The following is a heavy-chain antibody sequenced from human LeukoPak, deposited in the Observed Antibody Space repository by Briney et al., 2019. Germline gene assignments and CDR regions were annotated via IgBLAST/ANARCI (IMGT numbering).Heavy chain of an antibody. CDR2: ISWNSGSI. CDR3: AKDIRYSGSYSGFDY. D-gene: IGHD1-26*01. CDR1: GFTFDDYA. Sequence: GGSLRLSCAASGFTFDDYAMHWVRQAPGKGLEWVSGISWNSGSIGYADSVKGRFTISRDNAKNSLYLQMNSLRAEDTALYYCAKDIRYSGSYSGFDYWGQGTLVTVSS. J-gene: IGHJ4*02. V-gene: IGHV3-9*01.